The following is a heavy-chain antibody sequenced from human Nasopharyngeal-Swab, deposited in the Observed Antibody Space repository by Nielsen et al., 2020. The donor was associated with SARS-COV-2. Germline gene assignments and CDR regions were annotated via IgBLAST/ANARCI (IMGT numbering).Heavy chain of an antibody. CDR3: AREYMSYCSSTSCYGGNYYYYYMDV. CDR2: IIPIFGTA. J-gene: IGHJ6*03. CDR1: GGTFSSYA. D-gene: IGHD2-2*01. V-gene: IGHV1-69*13. Sequence: PVKVSCKASGGTFSSYAISWVRQAPGQGLEWMGGIIPIFGTANYAQKFQGRVTITADESTSTAYMELSSLRSEDTAVYYCAREYMSYCSSTSCYGGNYYYYYMDVWGKGTTVTVSS.